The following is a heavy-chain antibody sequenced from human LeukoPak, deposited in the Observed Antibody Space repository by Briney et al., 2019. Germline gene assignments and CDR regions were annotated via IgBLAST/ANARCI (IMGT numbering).Heavy chain of an antibody. CDR1: GGSFSDYF. CDR3: AKGTSTVVTPNYYYYYSMDV. Sequence: SETLSLTCAVYGGSFSDYFWGWIRQPPGKGLEWIGEINHSGRTYYNPSLKSRVTISVDTSKNQFSLKLSSVTAADTAVYYCAKGTSTVVTPNYYYYYSMDVWGKGTTVTVSS. CDR2: INHSGRT. J-gene: IGHJ6*03. D-gene: IGHD4-23*01. V-gene: IGHV4-34*01.